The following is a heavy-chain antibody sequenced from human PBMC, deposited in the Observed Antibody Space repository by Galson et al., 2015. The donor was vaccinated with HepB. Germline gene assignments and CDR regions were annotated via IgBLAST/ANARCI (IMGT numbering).Heavy chain of an antibody. V-gene: IGHV3-33*08. Sequence: SLRLSCAASGFTFRGHSMHWVRQAPGMGLEWVAVIWYDGSNKDYADSVRGRFTISRDNSKNTVYLQMNSLRAEDTAVYYCARESEVSGWYFFDYWGQGTLVTVSS. CDR3: ARESEVSGWYFFDY. CDR1: GFTFRGHS. CDR2: IWYDGSNK. D-gene: IGHD6-19*01. J-gene: IGHJ4*02.